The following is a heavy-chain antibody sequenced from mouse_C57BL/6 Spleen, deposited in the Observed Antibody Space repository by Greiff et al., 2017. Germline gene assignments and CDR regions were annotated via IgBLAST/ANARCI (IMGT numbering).Heavy chain of an antibody. V-gene: IGHV5-17*01. Sequence: VQLQESGGGLVKPGGSLKLSCAASGFTFSDYGMHWVRQAPEKGLEWVAYISSGSSTIYSADTVKGRFTISRDNTKNNMFRQMASLRSEDTAMYYCARANWDVDYAMDYWGQGTSVTVSS. CDR3: ARANWDVDYAMDY. CDR2: ISSGSSTI. J-gene: IGHJ4*01. CDR1: GFTFSDYG. D-gene: IGHD4-1*01.